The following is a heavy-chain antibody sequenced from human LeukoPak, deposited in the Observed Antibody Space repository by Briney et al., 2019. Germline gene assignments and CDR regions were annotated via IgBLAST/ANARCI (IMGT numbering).Heavy chain of an antibody. CDR1: GYTFTGYY. J-gene: IGHJ3*02. CDR2: INPNSGGT. D-gene: IGHD2-15*01. CDR3: ARDYCSGGSCYPPDAFDI. Sequence: ASVKVSCKASGYTFTGYYMHWVRQAPGQGLEWMGWINPNSGGTNYAQKFQGRVTMTRDTSISTAYMELSRLRSDDTAVYYCARDYCSGGSCYPPDAFDIWGQGTMVTVSS. V-gene: IGHV1-2*02.